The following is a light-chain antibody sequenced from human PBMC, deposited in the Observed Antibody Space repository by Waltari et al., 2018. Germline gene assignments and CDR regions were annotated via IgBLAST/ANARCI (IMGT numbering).Light chain of an antibody. CDR2: SIS. CDR1: QSPLHNNGHIY. V-gene: IGKV2-28*01. Sequence: DIGMTQSPLSLAVTPGEPASIPCRPSQSPLHNNGHIYLNWYLQKPGQSPQLLINSISNRASGVPDRFSGSGSGTDFTLKISRVEAEDVGVYYCMNAVQTLTFGGGTKVEIK. CDR3: MNAVQTLT. J-gene: IGKJ4*01.